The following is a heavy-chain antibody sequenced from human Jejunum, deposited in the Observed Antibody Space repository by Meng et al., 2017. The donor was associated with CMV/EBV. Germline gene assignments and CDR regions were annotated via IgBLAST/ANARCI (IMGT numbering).Heavy chain of an antibody. J-gene: IGHJ4*02. D-gene: IGHD2-15*01. CDR1: GFGFSSYA. CDR3: AKDSLCSGGSCYALDY. CDR2: ISGSGGST. V-gene: IGHV3-23*01. Sequence: GFGFSSYAMSWVRQAPGKGMEWVSVISGSGGSTYYADSVKGRFTISRDNSKNTLYLQMNSLRAEDTAVYYCAKDSLCSGGSCYALDYWGQGTLVTVSS.